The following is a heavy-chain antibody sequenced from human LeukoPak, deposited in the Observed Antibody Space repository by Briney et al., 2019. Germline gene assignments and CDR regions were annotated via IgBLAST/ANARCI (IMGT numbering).Heavy chain of an antibody. D-gene: IGHD4-11*01. J-gene: IGHJ4*02. Sequence: SETLSLTCTVSGGSISSYYWTWIRQTAGKGLEWIGRIYTSGNTGYNPPLKSRVTMSVDTSKNQFSLNLSSVTAADTAVYYCARVDLRTTFFDYWGQGTLVNVSS. CDR3: ARVDLRTTFFDY. V-gene: IGHV4-4*07. CDR2: IYTSGNT. CDR1: GGSISSYY.